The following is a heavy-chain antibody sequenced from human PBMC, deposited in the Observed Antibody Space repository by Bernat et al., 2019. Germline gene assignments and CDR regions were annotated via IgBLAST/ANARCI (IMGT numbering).Heavy chain of an antibody. CDR3: ARVGYCSSTSCYGYYYYYMDV. D-gene: IGHD2-2*01. CDR1: GGTFSSYA. Sequence: QVQLVQSGAEVKKPGSSVKVSCKASGGTFSSYAISWVRQAPGQGLEWMGGIIPIFGTANYAQKFQGRVTITADESTSTAYMELSSLRSEDTAVYYCARVGYCSSTSCYGYYYYYMDVWGKGTTVTVYS. V-gene: IGHV1-69*01. J-gene: IGHJ6*03. CDR2: IIPIFGTA.